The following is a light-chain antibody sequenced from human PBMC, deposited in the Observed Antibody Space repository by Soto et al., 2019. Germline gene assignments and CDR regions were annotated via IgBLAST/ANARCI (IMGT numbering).Light chain of an antibody. CDR3: QQYGSLSWT. Sequence: EIVLTQSPGTLSLSPWERATLSCRASQSVSSSYLAWYQQKPGQAPRIIIFGASGRATGIPDRFSGSGSGTEFTLTISRLGPEDFAMYYCQQYGSLSWTFGQGTKVDIK. CDR1: QSVSSSY. CDR2: GAS. J-gene: IGKJ1*01. V-gene: IGKV3-20*01.